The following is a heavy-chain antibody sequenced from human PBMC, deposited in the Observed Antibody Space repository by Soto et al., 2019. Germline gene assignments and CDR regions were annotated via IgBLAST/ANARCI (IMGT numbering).Heavy chain of an antibody. CDR3: ARDRRVAGFDY. D-gene: IGHD6-19*01. CDR1: GGSISSGGYY. V-gene: IGHV4-31*03. CDR2: IYYSGST. J-gene: IGHJ4*02. Sequence: PSETLSLTCTVCGGSISSGGYYWSWIRQHPGKDLEWIGYIYYSGSTYYNPSLKSRVTISVDTSKNQFSLKLSSVTAADTAVYYCARDRRVAGFDYWGQGTLVTVSS.